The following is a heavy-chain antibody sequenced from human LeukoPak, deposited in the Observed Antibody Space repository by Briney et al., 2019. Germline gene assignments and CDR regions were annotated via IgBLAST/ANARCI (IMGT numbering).Heavy chain of an antibody. CDR1: EDRFTPYW. Sequence: GESLKISCEGSEDRFTPYWITWVRQKPGKGLEWMGIIYPGNSDTKYSPSFQGQITISADKSINTAYLQWSSLEASDTAMYYCARRKAVARISYFDSWGQGTLVTVSS. V-gene: IGHV5-51*01. D-gene: IGHD6-19*01. J-gene: IGHJ4*02. CDR2: IYPGNSDT. CDR3: ARRKAVARISYFDS.